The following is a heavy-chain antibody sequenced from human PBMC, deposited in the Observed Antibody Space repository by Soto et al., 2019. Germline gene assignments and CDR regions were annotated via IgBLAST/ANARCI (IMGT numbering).Heavy chain of an antibody. Sequence: EVQLVESGGGLVQPGGSLRLSCAASGFTVSSNYMSWVRQAPGKGLEWVSVIYSGGSTYYADSVKGRFTISRHNSKNTLYLQMNSLRAEDTAVYYCARGTSSFHYYYMDVWGKGTTVTVCS. CDR3: ARGTSSFHYYYMDV. J-gene: IGHJ6*03. CDR2: IYSGGST. CDR1: GFTVSSNY. V-gene: IGHV3-53*04. D-gene: IGHD1-1*01.